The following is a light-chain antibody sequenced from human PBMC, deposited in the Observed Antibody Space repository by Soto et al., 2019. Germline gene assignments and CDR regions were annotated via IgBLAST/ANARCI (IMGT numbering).Light chain of an antibody. Sequence: QSALTQPASVSGSPGQSITISCTGTSSDIGRYNLVSWYQQHPGKPPKLMIYEATKRPSGVSNRFSGSKSGNTASLTISGLQAEDEADFYCSIYASTNTFMFGGGTKVTVL. CDR3: SIYASTNTFM. V-gene: IGLV2-23*02. J-gene: IGLJ3*02. CDR1: SSDIGRYNL. CDR2: EAT.